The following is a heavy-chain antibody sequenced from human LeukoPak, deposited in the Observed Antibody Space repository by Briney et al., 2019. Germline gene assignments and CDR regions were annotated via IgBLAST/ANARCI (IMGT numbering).Heavy chain of an antibody. Sequence: SETLSLTCAVSGGSISSGGYSWSWIRQPPGKGLEWIGYIYHSGSTYYNPSLKSRVTISVDTSKNQFSLELSSVTAADTAVYYCARGHSSGYYYSFDYWGQGTLVTVSS. J-gene: IGHJ4*02. V-gene: IGHV4-30-2*01. D-gene: IGHD3-22*01. CDR3: ARGHSSGYYYSFDY. CDR2: IYHSGST. CDR1: GGSISSGGYS.